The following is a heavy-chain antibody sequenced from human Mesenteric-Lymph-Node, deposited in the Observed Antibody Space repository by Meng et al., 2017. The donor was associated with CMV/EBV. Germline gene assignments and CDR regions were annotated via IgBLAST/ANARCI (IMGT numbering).Heavy chain of an antibody. CDR3: ARGHYGDDCEDAFEI. V-gene: IGHV1-2*02. CDR1: GYTFTASY. CDR2: INPKTGNT. Sequence: ASVKVSCKASGYTFTASYIHWVRQAPGQGLEWMGWINPKTGNTGYTEKFQGRVTMTSDTSISTIFLEVSDLSSEDTAVYFCARGHYGDDCEDAFEIWGQGTRVTVSS. D-gene: IGHD4-17*01. J-gene: IGHJ3*02.